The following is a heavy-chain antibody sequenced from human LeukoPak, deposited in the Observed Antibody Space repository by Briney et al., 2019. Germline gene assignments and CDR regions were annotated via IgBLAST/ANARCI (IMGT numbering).Heavy chain of an antibody. CDR3: SGRPFDGDDDIY. Sequence: SETLSLTCTVSGGSVSSSSYYWGWIRQPPGKGLEWIGDIYHSGRNYFNPSLKSRVTISVDTSKTQFSLKLNSVTAADTPVYYCSGRPFDGDDDIYWGQGTLVTVSS. CDR1: GGSVSSSSYY. V-gene: IGHV4-39*01. J-gene: IGHJ4*02. CDR2: IYHSGRN. D-gene: IGHD5-12*01.